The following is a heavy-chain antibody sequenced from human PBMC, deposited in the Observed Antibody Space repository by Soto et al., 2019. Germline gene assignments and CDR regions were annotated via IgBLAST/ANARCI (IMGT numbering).Heavy chain of an antibody. Sequence: GASVKVSCKASGDTFSSYAISWVRQAPGQGLEWMGGIIPIFGTANYAQKFQGRVTITADESTSTAYMELSSLRSEDTAVYYCARERADSSSWFYGMDVWGQGTTVTVYS. V-gene: IGHV1-69*13. J-gene: IGHJ6*02. CDR2: IIPIFGTA. CDR3: ARERADSSSWFYGMDV. D-gene: IGHD6-13*01. CDR1: GDTFSSYA.